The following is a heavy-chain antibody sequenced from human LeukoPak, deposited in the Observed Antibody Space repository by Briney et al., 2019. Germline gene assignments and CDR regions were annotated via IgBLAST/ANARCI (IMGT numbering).Heavy chain of an antibody. CDR2: ISGSGGST. J-gene: IGHJ6*02. CDR3: AKGVRFLEWSNYYYYGMDV. D-gene: IGHD3-3*01. CDR1: GFTFSGYA. V-gene: IGHV3-23*01. Sequence: GGSLRLSCAASGFTFSGYAMSWVRQAPGKGLEWVSAISGSGGSTYYADSVKGRFTISRDNSKNTLYLQMNSLRAEDTAVYYCAKGVRFLEWSNYYYYGMDVWGQGTTVTVSS.